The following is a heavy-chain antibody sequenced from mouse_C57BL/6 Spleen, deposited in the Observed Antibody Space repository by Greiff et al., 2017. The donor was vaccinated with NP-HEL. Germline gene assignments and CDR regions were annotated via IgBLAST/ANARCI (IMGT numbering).Heavy chain of an antibody. D-gene: IGHD2-1*01. CDR3: ARRVYGNYWYFDV. CDR2: INPNNGGT. J-gene: IGHJ1*03. CDR1: GYTFTDYN. Sequence: VQLKQSGPELVKPGASVKIPCKASGYTFTDYNMDWVKQSHGKSLEWIGDINPNNGGTIYNQKFKGKATLTVDKSSSTAYMELRSLTSEDTAVYYCARRVYGNYWYFDVWGTGTTVTVSS. V-gene: IGHV1-18*01.